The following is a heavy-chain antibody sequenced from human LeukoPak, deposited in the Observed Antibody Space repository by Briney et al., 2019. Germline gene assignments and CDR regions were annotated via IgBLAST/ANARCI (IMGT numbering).Heavy chain of an antibody. V-gene: IGHV1-24*01. Sequence: ASVKVSCKVSGYTLTELSMHWVRQAPGKGLEWMGGFDPEDGETIYAQKFQGRVTMTEDTSTDTAYMELSSLRSEDTAVYYCATVGCSSTSCSPGQNWIDPWGQGTLVTVSS. CDR2: FDPEDGET. CDR3: ATVGCSSTSCSPGQNWIDP. CDR1: GYTLTELS. J-gene: IGHJ5*02. D-gene: IGHD2-2*01.